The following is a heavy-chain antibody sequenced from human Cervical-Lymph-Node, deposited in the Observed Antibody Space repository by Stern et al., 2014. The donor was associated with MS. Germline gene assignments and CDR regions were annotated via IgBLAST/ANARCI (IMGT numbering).Heavy chain of an antibody. CDR3: ARESTGDAFDI. J-gene: IGHJ3*02. Sequence: QLVESGAEVKKPGSSVKASCKASGGTFRSYTITWVRQAPGQGLEWMGRIIAIVGIADYAQKFQGRVTITADKSTSTAYMELSSLRSEDTAVYYCARESTGDAFDIWGQGTMVTVSS. CDR2: IIAIVGIA. V-gene: IGHV1-69*09. D-gene: IGHD3-10*01. CDR1: GGTFRSYT.